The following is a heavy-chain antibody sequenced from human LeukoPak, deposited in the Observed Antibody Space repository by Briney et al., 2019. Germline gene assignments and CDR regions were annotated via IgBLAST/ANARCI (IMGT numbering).Heavy chain of an antibody. V-gene: IGHV1-2*02. CDR3: ARDLSGHCSSTSCYAFADFDY. J-gene: IGHJ4*02. CDR2: INPNSGGT. CDR1: GYTFTGYY. Sequence: ASVKVSCKASGYTFTGYYMHWVRQAPGQGLEWMGWINPNSGGTNYAQKFQGRVTMTRDTSISTAYMELSRLRSDDTAVYYCARDLSGHCSSTSCYAFADFDYWGQGTLVTVSS. D-gene: IGHD2-2*01.